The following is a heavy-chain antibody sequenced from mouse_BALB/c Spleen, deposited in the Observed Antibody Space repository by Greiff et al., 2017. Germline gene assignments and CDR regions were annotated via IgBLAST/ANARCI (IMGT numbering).Heavy chain of an antibody. V-gene: IGHV5-17*02. Sequence: EVKLVESGGGLVQPGGSRKLSCAASGFTFSSFGMHWVRQAPEKGLEWVAYISSGSSTIYYADTVKGRFTISRDNPKNTLFLQMTSLRSEDTAMYYCARSGYYLYYFDYGGQGTTLTVSS. CDR2: ISSGSSTI. D-gene: IGHD2-3*01. CDR3: ARSGYYLYYFDY. CDR1: GFTFSSFG. J-gene: IGHJ2*01.